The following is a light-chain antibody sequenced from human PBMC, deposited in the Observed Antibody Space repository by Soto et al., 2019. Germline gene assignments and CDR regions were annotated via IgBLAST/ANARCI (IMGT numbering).Light chain of an antibody. CDR1: SSDVGSYNL. CDR3: SSYAGSSTHVV. CDR2: EGS. J-gene: IGLJ2*01. V-gene: IGLV2-23*01. Sequence: QSALTQPASLSGSPGQSITISCTGISSDVGSYNLVSWYQQQPGKAPKVMIYEGSKRPSGVSNRFAGSRPDNTASLTISGLQAEAEDHYYCSSYAGSSTHVVFGGGTKLTVL.